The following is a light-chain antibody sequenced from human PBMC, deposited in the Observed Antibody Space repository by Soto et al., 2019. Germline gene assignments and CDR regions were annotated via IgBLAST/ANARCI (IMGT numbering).Light chain of an antibody. V-gene: IGKV1-39*01. CDR2: AAS. Sequence: DIQMTQSPSSLSASVGDRVTITCRASQSISTYLNWYQQKPGRAPNLLIYAASTLQGGVPSRFSGSGSGTDFTLTISSLQPEDFATYYCQQSYSTPLTFGGGTKLEIK. CDR1: QSISTY. J-gene: IGKJ4*01. CDR3: QQSYSTPLT.